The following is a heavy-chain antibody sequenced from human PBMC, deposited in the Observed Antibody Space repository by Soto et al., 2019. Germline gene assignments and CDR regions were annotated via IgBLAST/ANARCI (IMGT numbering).Heavy chain of an antibody. D-gene: IGHD3-3*01. Sequence: ASVKVSCKASGYTFTSYYMHWVRQAPGQGLEWMGIINPSGGSTSYAQKFQGRVTMTRDTSTSTVYMELSSLRSEDTAVYYCAREDYDFWSGNHVAFDIWGQGTMVTVSS. J-gene: IGHJ3*02. CDR2: INPSGGST. CDR1: GYTFTSYY. CDR3: AREDYDFWSGNHVAFDI. V-gene: IGHV1-46*01.